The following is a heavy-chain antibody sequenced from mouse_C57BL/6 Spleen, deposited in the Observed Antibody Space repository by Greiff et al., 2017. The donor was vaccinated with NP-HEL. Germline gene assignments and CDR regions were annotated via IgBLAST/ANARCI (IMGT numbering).Heavy chain of an antibody. Sequence: VQLQQSGAELVRPGASVTLSCKASGYTFTDYEMHWVKQTPVHGLEWIGAIDPETGGTAYNQKFKGKAILTADKSSSTAYMELRRLTSEDSAVYYCTRKRTAQATSWFTYWGQGTLVTVSA. J-gene: IGHJ3*01. D-gene: IGHD3-2*02. CDR2: IDPETGGT. V-gene: IGHV1-15*01. CDR3: TRKRTAQATSWFTY. CDR1: GYTFTDYE.